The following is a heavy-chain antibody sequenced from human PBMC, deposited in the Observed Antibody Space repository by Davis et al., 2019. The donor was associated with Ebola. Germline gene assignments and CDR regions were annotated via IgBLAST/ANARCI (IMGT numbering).Heavy chain of an antibody. J-gene: IGHJ4*02. D-gene: IGHD1-26*01. CDR1: GFTFSSYA. Sequence: GESLKISCAASGFTFSSYAMHWVRQAPGKGLEWVAVISYDGSNKYYADSVKGRFTISRDNAKKSLYLQMNSLRAEDTAVYYCARDSIVGAIALWGQGTQVTVSS. V-gene: IGHV3-30*04. CDR3: ARDSIVGAIAL. CDR2: ISYDGSNK.